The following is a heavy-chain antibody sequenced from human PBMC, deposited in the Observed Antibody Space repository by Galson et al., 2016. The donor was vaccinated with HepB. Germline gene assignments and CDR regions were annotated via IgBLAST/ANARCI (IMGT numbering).Heavy chain of an antibody. Sequence: SETLSLTCGVSVSVDSFSRDDYWWAWIRQSPGKGLEWIGSIYNSGATHYNPSLKSRVALSVDTSKSEFSLKLASVTAADTAVYYCARQLAVGGWCFDFWGQGTLVTVSS. V-gene: IGHV4-39*01. CDR2: IYNSGAT. D-gene: IGHD2-21*01. CDR3: ARQLAVGGWCFDF. J-gene: IGHJ4*02. CDR1: VDSFSRDDYW.